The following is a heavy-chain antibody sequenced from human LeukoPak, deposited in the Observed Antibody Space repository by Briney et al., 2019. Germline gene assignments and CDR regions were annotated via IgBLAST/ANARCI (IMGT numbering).Heavy chain of an antibody. Sequence: GGSLRLSCAASGFTFSSYGMHWVRQAPGKGLEWVAVIWYDGSNKYYADSVKGRFTISRDNSKNTLYLQMNSLRAEDTAVYYCARANYGSGSNYYYGMDVWGQGTTVTVSS. J-gene: IGHJ6*02. CDR3: ARANYGSGSNYYYGMDV. CDR1: GFTFSSYG. CDR2: IWYDGSNK. V-gene: IGHV3-33*01. D-gene: IGHD3-10*01.